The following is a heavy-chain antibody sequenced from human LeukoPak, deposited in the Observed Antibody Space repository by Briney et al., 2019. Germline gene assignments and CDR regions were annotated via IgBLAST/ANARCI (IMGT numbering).Heavy chain of an antibody. CDR3: ARGGVLRYFDWLLYRDPTFDY. CDR2: INPNSGGT. V-gene: IGHV1-2*02. CDR1: GYTFTGYY. D-gene: IGHD3-9*01. Sequence: ASVKVSCKASGYTFTGYYMHWVRQAPGQGLEWMGWINPNSGGTNYAQEFQGRVTMTRDTSISTAYMELSRLRSDDTAVYYCARGGVLRYFDWLLYRDPTFDYWGQGTLVTVSS. J-gene: IGHJ4*02.